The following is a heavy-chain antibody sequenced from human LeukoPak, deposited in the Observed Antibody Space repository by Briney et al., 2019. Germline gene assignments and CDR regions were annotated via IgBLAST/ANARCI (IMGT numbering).Heavy chain of an antibody. V-gene: IGHV4-59*01. J-gene: IGHJ5*02. D-gene: IGHD1-1*01. Sequence: SETLSLTCTVSGGSINSYYWSWIRQPPGKGLEWIGYIYYSGSTNYNPPLKSRVTISVDTSKNQFSLNLSSVTAADTAVYYCARAGSINGANWFDPWGQGTLVTVSS. CDR1: GGSINSYY. CDR3: ARAGSINGANWFDP. CDR2: IYYSGST.